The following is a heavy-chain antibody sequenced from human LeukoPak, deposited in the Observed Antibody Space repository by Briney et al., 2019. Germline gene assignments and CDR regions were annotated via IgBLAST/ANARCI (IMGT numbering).Heavy chain of an antibody. CDR3: AKNAGSGSPYYDY. CDR2: ISGSGGSI. V-gene: IGHV3-23*01. D-gene: IGHD3-10*01. Sequence: PGGSLRLSCAASGVTFVNYAMTSGRHTPGKGLEWVSAISGSGGSIYYADPVKGRFTVSRDNSKSTLYVQMNSLRAEDTAIYYCAKNAGSGSPYYDYWGHGTLVTVSS. J-gene: IGHJ4*01. CDR1: GVTFVNYA.